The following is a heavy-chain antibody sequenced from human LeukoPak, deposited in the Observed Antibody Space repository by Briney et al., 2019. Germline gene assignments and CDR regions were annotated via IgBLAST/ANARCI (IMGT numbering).Heavy chain of an antibody. CDR3: TREDHSNYNY. D-gene: IGHD4-11*01. CDR1: GFTVSSNY. J-gene: IGHJ4*02. CDR2: IKQDGGET. V-gene: IGHV3-7*01. Sequence: GSLRLSFAASGFTVSSNYMSWVRQAPGKGLEWVASIKQDGGETFYVDSVKGRFTISRDNAKNSLYLQMNSLRAEDTAVYYCTREDHSNYNYWGQGTLVTVSS.